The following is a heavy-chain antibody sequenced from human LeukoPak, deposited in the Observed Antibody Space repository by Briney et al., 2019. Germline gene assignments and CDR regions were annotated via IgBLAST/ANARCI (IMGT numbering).Heavy chain of an antibody. CDR3: ARHGDTSGWYPRY. CDR2: IYPGDSDT. J-gene: IGHJ4*02. D-gene: IGHD6-19*01. V-gene: IGHV5-51*01. Sequence: GESLKISCKGSGYSFTSYWIGWVRQMPGKGLEWMGIIYPGDSDTRYSPSFQGQVTISADKSISTAYLQWSSLKASDTAMYYRARHGDTSGWYPRYWGQGTLVTVSS. CDR1: GYSFTSYW.